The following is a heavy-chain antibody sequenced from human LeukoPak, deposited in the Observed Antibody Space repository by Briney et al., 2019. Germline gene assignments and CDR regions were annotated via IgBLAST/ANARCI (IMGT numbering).Heavy chain of an antibody. CDR1: GGTFSSYA. CDR2: IIPIFGTA. D-gene: IGHD3-10*01. V-gene: IGHV1-69*13. J-gene: IGHJ5*02. Sequence: PGASVKVSCKASGGTFSSYAISWVRQAPGQGLEWMGGIIPIFGTANYAQKFQGRVTITADESTSTAYMELSSLRSEDTAVYYCARRFGDPRINWFDPWGQGTLVTVSS. CDR3: ARRFGDPRINWFDP.